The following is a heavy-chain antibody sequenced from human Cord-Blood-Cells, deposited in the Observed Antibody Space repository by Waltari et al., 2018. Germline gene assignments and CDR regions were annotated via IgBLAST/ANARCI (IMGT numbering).Heavy chain of an antibody. J-gene: IGHJ3*02. CDR2: INHSGST. V-gene: IGHV4-34*01. Sequence: QVQLQQWGAGLLMPSETLSLTCAVYGGSFSGYYWRWVRQAPGKGLEWIGEINHSGSTNYTRSLKSRVSKSVDTSENEFSLKLSSVTAADTAVYYCARGLNDAYDIWGQGTMVTVAS. CDR1: GGSFSGYY. CDR3: ARGLNDAYDI.